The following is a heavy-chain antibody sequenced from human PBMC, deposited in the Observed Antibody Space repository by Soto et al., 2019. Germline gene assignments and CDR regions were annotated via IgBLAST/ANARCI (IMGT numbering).Heavy chain of an antibody. J-gene: IGHJ4*02. V-gene: IGHV1-69*10. CDR2: IIPVLGPA. CDR3: VRAAKRYFDY. Sequence: SVKVSCKASGGTYNTFAISWVRQAPGQGLEWMGGIIPVLGPAFYAQKFQGRVTITADKSTTTAYLELTSLRSEDTAVYYCVRAAKRYFDYWGQGTLVTVSS. CDR1: GGTYNTFA.